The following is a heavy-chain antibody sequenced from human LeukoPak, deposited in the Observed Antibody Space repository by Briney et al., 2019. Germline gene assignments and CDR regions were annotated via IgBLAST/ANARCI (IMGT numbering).Heavy chain of an antibody. J-gene: IGHJ4*02. D-gene: IGHD3-22*01. V-gene: IGHV1-18*01. CDR2: ISAYNGNT. CDR3: ARTTHETYYYDSSGYPLGY. Sequence: GAPVKVSCKASGYTFTSYGISWVRQAPGQGLEWMGWISAYNGNTNYAQKLQGRVTMTTDTSTSTAYMELRSLRSDDTAVYYCARTTHETYYYDSSGYPLGYWGQGTLVTVSS. CDR1: GYTFTSYG.